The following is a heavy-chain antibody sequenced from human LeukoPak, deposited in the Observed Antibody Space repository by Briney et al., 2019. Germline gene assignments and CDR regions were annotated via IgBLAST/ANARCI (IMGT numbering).Heavy chain of an antibody. Sequence: SETLSLTCTVSGGSISSYYWSWIRQPPGKGLEWIGNIYHSGSTYYNPSLKSRVTISVDTSKNQFSLKLSSVTAADTAVYYCARDTRVAVAGDYWGQGTLVTVSS. CDR1: GGSISSYY. CDR2: IYHSGST. V-gene: IGHV4-59*12. J-gene: IGHJ4*02. D-gene: IGHD6-19*01. CDR3: ARDTRVAVAGDY.